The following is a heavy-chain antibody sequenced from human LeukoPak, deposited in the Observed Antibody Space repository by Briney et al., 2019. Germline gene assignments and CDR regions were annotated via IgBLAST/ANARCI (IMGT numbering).Heavy chain of an antibody. Sequence: GESLQISCQGSGYRFTDYWIGWVRQMPGKGLEWMAIIYPGDSDTRYSPSFQGRVTISADKSISIAYLQWSSLKASDTAMYYCAAGWYGGPYDYWGQGIPVTVSS. CDR3: AAGWYGGPYDY. D-gene: IGHD6-19*01. J-gene: IGHJ4*02. CDR1: GYRFTDYW. V-gene: IGHV5-51*01. CDR2: IYPGDSDT.